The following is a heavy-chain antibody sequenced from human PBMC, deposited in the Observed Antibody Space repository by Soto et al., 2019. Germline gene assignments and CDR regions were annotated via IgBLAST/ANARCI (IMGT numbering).Heavy chain of an antibody. D-gene: IGHD3-10*01. Sequence: PGGSLRLSCAASGFTFSSYAMSWVRQAPGKGLEWVSAISGSGGSTYYADSVKGRFTISRDNSKNTLYLQMNSLRAEDTAVYYCALGGGYYGSGNEFDYRAQRTPVTGSS. CDR1: GFTFSSYA. V-gene: IGHV3-23*01. CDR2: ISGSGGST. J-gene: IGHJ4*02. CDR3: ALGGGYYGSGNEFDY.